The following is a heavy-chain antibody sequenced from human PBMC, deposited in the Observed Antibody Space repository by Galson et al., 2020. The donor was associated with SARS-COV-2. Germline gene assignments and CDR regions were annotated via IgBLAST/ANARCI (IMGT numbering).Heavy chain of an antibody. V-gene: IGHV3-53*04. CDR3: ARGVGGMNV. D-gene: IGHD3-10*01. Sequence: TGGSLRLSCAATGFTIYGNYINWVRQAPGKGLEWVSIIYAYSSANTYSADSVRGRFTISRHNSENTVYLQMNSLRVEDTAVYYCARGVGGMNVWGQGTTVAVAS. CDR1: GFTIYGNY. J-gene: IGHJ6*02. CDR2: IYAYSSANT.